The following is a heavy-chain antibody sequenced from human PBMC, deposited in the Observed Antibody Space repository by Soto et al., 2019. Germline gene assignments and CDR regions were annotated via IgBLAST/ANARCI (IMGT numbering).Heavy chain of an antibody. Sequence: GGSLRLSCAASGFTFSSYAMHWVRQAPGKGLEYVSAISSNGGSTYYANSVKGRFTISRDNSKNTLYLQMGSLRAEDMAVYYCARDGYSSSYDWGQGTLVTVS. CDR2: ISSNGGST. CDR3: ARDGYSSSYD. CDR1: GFTFSSYA. V-gene: IGHV3-64*01. J-gene: IGHJ4*02. D-gene: IGHD6-6*01.